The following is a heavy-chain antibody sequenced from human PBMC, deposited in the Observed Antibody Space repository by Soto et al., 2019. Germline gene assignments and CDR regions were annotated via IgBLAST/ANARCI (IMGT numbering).Heavy chain of an antibody. D-gene: IGHD2-21*02. CDR2: IHNSGYT. Sequence: PSETLSLTCTISGGYISTYYWSWIRQPPGKGLEWIGHIHNSGYTNYNPSLSSRVTMSIDASNNQFSLKLSSATAADTAVSYCSRECALGDTPWGQRTLVTVSS. J-gene: IGHJ5*02. CDR1: GGYISTYY. CDR3: SRECALGDTP. V-gene: IGHV4-4*07.